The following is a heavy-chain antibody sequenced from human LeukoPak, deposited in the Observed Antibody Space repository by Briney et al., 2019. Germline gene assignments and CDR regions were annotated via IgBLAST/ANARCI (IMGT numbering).Heavy chain of an antibody. Sequence: PSETLSLTCTVSGGSISSYYWSWIRQPPGKGLGWIGYIYYSGSTSHNPSLKSRVTISVDTSKNQFSLKLSSVTVADTAVYYCARTFPRWGSLGELSLWDYWGQGTLVTVSS. CDR1: GGSISSYY. V-gene: IGHV4-59*08. D-gene: IGHD3-16*02. J-gene: IGHJ4*02. CDR2: IYYSGST. CDR3: ARTFPRWGSLGELSLWDY.